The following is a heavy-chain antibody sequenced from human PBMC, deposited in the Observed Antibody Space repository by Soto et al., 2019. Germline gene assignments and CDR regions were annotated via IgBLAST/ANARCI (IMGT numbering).Heavy chain of an antibody. CDR2: ISGSGGST. CDR1: GFTFSSYA. V-gene: IGHV3-23*01. J-gene: IGHJ6*02. D-gene: IGHD4-4*01. Sequence: GGSLRLSCAASGFTFSSYAMSWVRQAPGKGLEWVSAISGSGGSTYYADSVKGRFTISRDNSKNTLYLQMNRLRAEDTAVYYCVYSTVTTYRVYYYYYGMDVWGQGTTVTVSS. CDR3: VYSTVTTYRVYYYYYGMDV.